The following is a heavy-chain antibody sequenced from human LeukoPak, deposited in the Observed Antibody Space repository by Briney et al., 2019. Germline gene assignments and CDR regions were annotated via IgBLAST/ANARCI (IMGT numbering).Heavy chain of an antibody. J-gene: IGHJ4*02. CDR2: IYYSGST. V-gene: IGHV4-39*01. CDR3: ARHRPATPFDY. Sequence: KSSETLSLTCSVSGGSISSSSYYWGWIRQPPGKGLEWIGSIYYSGSTYYNPSLKSRVTISVDTSKNQFSLKLSSVTAADTAVYYCARHRPATPFDYWGQGTLVTVSS. CDR1: GGSISSSSYY.